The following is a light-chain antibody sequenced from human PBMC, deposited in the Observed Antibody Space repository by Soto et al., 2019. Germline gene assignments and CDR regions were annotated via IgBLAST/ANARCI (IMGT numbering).Light chain of an antibody. Sequence: DIQMTQSPSTLAASVGDRVTITCRASENISNWLARYQQKPGKAPKLLIYKASTLQTGVPSRFSGSGSGTEFSLTINILQPDDFATYYCQQYNSYSWTFGQGTKVEIK. CDR1: ENISNW. V-gene: IGKV1-5*03. J-gene: IGKJ1*01. CDR3: QQYNSYSWT. CDR2: KAS.